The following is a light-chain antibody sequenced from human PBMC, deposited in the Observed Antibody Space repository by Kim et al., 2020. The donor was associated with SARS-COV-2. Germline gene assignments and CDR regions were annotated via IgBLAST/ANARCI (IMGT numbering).Light chain of an antibody. CDR2: DAS. J-gene: IGKJ5*01. CDR1: QSVSSY. Sequence: SLSPGERATLSCRASQSVSSYLAWYHQKPGQAPRLLIYDASNRATGIPARFSGSGSGTDFTLTISSLEPEDFAVYYCQQRSNWPPFGQGTRLEIK. CDR3: QQRSNWPP. V-gene: IGKV3-11*01.